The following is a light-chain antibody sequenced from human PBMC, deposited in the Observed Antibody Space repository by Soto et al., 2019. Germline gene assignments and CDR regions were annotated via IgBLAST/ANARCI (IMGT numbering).Light chain of an antibody. Sequence: DIPMTQSPSSLSASVGDRITITCQASQDISNYLNWYQQKPGNAPKLLIYDASNLETGVPSRFSGRGSGTDFTFTISSLQPEDIATYYCQQFDNLVTFGGGTKVEIK. CDR3: QQFDNLVT. CDR1: QDISNY. CDR2: DAS. J-gene: IGKJ4*01. V-gene: IGKV1-33*01.